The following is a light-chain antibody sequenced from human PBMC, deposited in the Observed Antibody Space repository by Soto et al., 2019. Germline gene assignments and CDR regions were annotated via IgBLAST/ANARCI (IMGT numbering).Light chain of an antibody. Sequence: DIQMTQSPSTLSATAGDRVTITCRASQSISTWLAWYQQKPGKAPKLLIYKASSLESGVPSRFSGSGSGTEFTLTISSLQPDDFATYYCQQYNSYSPTFGGGTKVDNK. J-gene: IGKJ4*01. CDR2: KAS. V-gene: IGKV1-5*03. CDR1: QSISTW. CDR3: QQYNSYSPT.